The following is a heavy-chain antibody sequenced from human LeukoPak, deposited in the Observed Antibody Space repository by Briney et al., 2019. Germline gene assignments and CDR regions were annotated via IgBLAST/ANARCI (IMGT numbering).Heavy chain of an antibody. Sequence: PSETLSLTCAVYGGSFSGYYWSWIRQPPGKGLEWIGEINHSGSTNYDPSLKSRVTISFDTSKNQFSLRLSSVTAADTAVYYCARSWRRFNYYYMDVWGKGTTVTVSS. CDR3: ARSWRRFNYYYMDV. CDR1: GGSFSGYY. CDR2: INHSGST. V-gene: IGHV4-34*01. D-gene: IGHD3-3*01. J-gene: IGHJ6*03.